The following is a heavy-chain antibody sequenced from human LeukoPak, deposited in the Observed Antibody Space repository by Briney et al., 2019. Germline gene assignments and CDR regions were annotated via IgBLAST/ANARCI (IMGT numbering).Heavy chain of an antibody. D-gene: IGHD2-21*01. V-gene: IGHV1-18*01. CDR3: ARDRCGECYPYYFDA. CDR1: GYTFTSYG. Sequence: GASVKVSCKASGYTFTSYGISWVRQAPGQGLEWMGWISAYNGNTNYAQKLQGRVTMTTDTSTSTAYMELRSLRSDDTAVYYCARDRCGECYPYYFDAWGQGTLVTVSS. CDR2: ISAYNGNT. J-gene: IGHJ4*02.